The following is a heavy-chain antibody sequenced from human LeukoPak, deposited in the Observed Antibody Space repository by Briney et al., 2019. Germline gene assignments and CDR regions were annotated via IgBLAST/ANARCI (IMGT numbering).Heavy chain of an antibody. V-gene: IGHV5-51*01. CDR3: ARRYCSGGSCYIDV. Sequence: GESLKISCKGSGYSFTSYWIVWVRQMPGKGLEWMGIIYPGDSDTRYSPSFQAQVTLSADKTISTAYLQWSSLKASDTAIYYCARRYCSGGSCYIDVWGKGTTVTVSS. J-gene: IGHJ6*03. CDR2: IYPGDSDT. CDR1: GYSFTSYW. D-gene: IGHD2-15*01.